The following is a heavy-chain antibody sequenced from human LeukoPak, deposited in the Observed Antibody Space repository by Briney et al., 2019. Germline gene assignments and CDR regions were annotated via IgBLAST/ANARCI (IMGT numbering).Heavy chain of an antibody. CDR1: GFTFSSYS. CDR3: ARDRNGYEYYSDY. V-gene: IGHV3-21*01. D-gene: IGHD5-12*01. Sequence: GGSLRLSCAASGFTFSSYSMNWVRQAPGKGLEWVSSISSSSSYIYYADSVKGRFTISRDNAKNSLYLQMNSLRAEDTAVYFCARDRNGYEYYSDYWGQGTLVTVSS. CDR2: ISSSSSYI. J-gene: IGHJ4*02.